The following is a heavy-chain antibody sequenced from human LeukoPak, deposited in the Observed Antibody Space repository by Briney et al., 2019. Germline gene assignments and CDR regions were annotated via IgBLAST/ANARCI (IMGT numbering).Heavy chain of an antibody. CDR1: GFTFSGYW. CDR2: IKQDGSEK. J-gene: IGHJ3*02. CDR3: ARDLPEGAFDI. Sequence: PGGSLRLSCAASGFTFSGYWMSWVRQAPGKGLEWVANIKQDGSEKYYVDSVKGRFTISRDNAKNSLYLQMNSLRAEDTAVYYCARDLPEGAFDIWGQGTMVTVSS. V-gene: IGHV3-7*01.